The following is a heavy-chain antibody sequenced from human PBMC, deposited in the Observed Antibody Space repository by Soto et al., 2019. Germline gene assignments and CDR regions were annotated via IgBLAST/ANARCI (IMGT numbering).Heavy chain of an antibody. Sequence: GGSLRLSCAASGISLRSYGLHWVRQAPGKGLEWVAVISDDGSNEYYADSVKGRFNISRDNSKNTLFLQMNSLRVEDTAVYYCAKGMSDYYYFGMDVWGQGTTVTVSS. D-gene: IGHD3-3*01. J-gene: IGHJ6*02. CDR3: AKGMSDYYYFGMDV. CDR1: GISLRSYG. V-gene: IGHV3-30*18. CDR2: ISDDGSNE.